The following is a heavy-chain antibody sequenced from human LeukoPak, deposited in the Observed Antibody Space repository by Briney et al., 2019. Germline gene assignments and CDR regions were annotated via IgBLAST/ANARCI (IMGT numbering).Heavy chain of an antibody. V-gene: IGHV4-59*01. CDR1: GGSFSAYY. CDR2: IYDSGST. J-gene: IGHJ3*02. CDR3: AREGGTGAFDI. Sequence: KTSETLSLTCAVYGGSFSAYYWSWIRQPPGKGLEWIAYIYDSGSTNYNPALKSRVTISVDTSKNQFSLKLSSVTAADTAVYYCAREGGTGAFDIWGQGTMVTVSP. D-gene: IGHD1-14*01.